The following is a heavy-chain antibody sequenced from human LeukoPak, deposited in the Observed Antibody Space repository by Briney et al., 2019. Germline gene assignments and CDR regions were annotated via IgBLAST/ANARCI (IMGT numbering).Heavy chain of an antibody. D-gene: IGHD2-15*01. V-gene: IGHV3-7*01. J-gene: IGHJ4*02. Sequence: GESLRLSCAASGFTFSRFRMSWVRQPPGKGLEWVANINQDGSEIYYVDSVKGRFTVSTDNAKNSLYLQMTSLRAEDTAVYYCARSWDIVVVVAAPGLLDYFDYWGQGTLVTVSS. CDR1: GFTFSRFR. CDR3: ARSWDIVVVVAAPGLLDYFDY. CDR2: INQDGSEI.